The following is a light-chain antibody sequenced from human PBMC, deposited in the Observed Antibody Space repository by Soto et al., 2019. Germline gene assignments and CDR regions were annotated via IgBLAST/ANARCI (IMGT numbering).Light chain of an antibody. Sequence: QSALTQPASVSGSPGQSITISCTGTSSDIGTYNYVSWYQLHPGEAPKLIIYEVTNRPSGVSDRFSGSKSDNTASLTISGLQSEDETDYYCSSYTSLSTVVFGTGTKVTVL. V-gene: IGLV2-14*01. CDR3: SSYTSLSTVV. CDR1: SSDIGTYNY. CDR2: EVT. J-gene: IGLJ1*01.